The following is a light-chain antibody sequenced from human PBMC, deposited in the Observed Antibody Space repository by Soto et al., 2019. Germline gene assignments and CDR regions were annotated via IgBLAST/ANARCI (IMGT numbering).Light chain of an antibody. CDR3: QQFDSSVT. Sequence: EIVLTQSPGSLSLSPGERATLSCRASQSVSSTFFAWYQQRPGQPPRLLMYGASSRATGIPERFSGSGSGTDFTLTISRLEPEDFAVYYCQQFDSSVTFGQGTKVEIK. CDR2: GAS. V-gene: IGKV3-20*01. J-gene: IGKJ1*01. CDR1: QSVSSTF.